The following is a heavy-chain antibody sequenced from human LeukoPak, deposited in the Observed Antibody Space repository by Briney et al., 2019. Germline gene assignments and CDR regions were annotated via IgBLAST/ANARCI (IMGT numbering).Heavy chain of an antibody. J-gene: IGHJ4*02. CDR2: INHSGST. CDR1: GGSFSGYY. V-gene: IGHV4-34*01. CDR3: HLSWYVDY. Sequence: SETLSLTCAVYGGSFSGYYWSWIRQPPGKGLEWIGEINHSGSTNYNPSLKSRVTISVDTSKNQFSLKLSSVTAADTAVYCCHLSWYVDYWGQGTLVTVSS. D-gene: IGHD6-13*01.